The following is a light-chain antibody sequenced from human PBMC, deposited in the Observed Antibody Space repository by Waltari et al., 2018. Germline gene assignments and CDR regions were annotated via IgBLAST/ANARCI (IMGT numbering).Light chain of an antibody. CDR3: SSFAGGKYV. V-gene: IGLV2-8*01. J-gene: IGLJ1*01. Sequence: QSALTQPPSASGSPGQSVTISCPGTSADVGGSTYVSWYQQHPGKAPKLLIYEVSKRPSGVPDRFSGSKSGNTTSLTVSGLQAEDEADYYCSSFAGGKYVFGTGTRIAV. CDR1: SADVGGSTY. CDR2: EVS.